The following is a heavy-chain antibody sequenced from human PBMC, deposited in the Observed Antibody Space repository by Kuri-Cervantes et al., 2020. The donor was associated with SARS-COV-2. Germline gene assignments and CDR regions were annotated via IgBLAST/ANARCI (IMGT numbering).Heavy chain of an antibody. D-gene: IGHD2-21*02. Sequence: SETLSLTCTVSGGSISSYYWSWIRQPPGKGLEWIGYIYYRGSTNYNPSLKSRVTMSVDTSVNHFSLKVTSVTPADTAVYYCARNFLCGGDCPDAFDIWGQGTMVTVSS. CDR1: GGSISSYY. J-gene: IGHJ3*02. CDR2: IYYRGST. CDR3: ARNFLCGGDCPDAFDI. V-gene: IGHV4-59*01.